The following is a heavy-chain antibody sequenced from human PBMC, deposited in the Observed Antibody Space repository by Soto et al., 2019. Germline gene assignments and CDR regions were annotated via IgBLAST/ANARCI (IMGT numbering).Heavy chain of an antibody. CDR3: AGTVTVPAYYYGMDV. V-gene: IGHV1-69*12. Sequence: QVQLVQSGAEVKKPGSSVKVSCKASGGTFSSYAISWVRQAPGQGLEWMGGIIPIFGTANYAQKFQGRVTPXEDXSXATAYMELSSLRSEDTAVYYCAGTVTVPAYYYGMDVWGQGATVTVSS. CDR1: GGTFSSYA. D-gene: IGHD4-17*01. CDR2: IIPIFGTA. J-gene: IGHJ6*02.